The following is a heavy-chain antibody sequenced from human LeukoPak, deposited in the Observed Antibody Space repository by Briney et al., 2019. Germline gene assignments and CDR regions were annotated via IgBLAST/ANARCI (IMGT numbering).Heavy chain of an antibody. CDR2: ISGSGSAT. V-gene: IGHV3-23*01. J-gene: IGHJ4*02. CDR3: VKESQVAATPFLFDY. CDR1: GFTFRSYA. Sequence: PGGSLRLSCAASGFTFRSYAMNWVRQAPGKGLEWVSAISGSGSATYYADSVRGRFTISRDNSKNTPYLQMSSLRAEDTAVYYCVKESQVAATPFLFDYWGQGTLVTVSS. D-gene: IGHD2-15*01.